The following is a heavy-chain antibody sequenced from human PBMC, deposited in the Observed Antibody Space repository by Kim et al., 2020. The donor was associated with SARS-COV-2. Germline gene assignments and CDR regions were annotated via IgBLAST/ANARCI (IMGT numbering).Heavy chain of an antibody. CDR3: ARDRPRVTQTTEAFDI. CDR2: MYTSGNS. Sequence: SETLSLTCTVSGDSISSYSWNWVRQPAGKGLEWIGRMYTSGNSAYSSYLNRRVPMSGDTYKNKISLTLRSGTAADAAVYYCARDRPRVTQTTEAFDIWG. J-gene: IGHJ3*02. D-gene: IGHD1-7*01. V-gene: IGHV4-4*07. CDR1: GDSISSYS.